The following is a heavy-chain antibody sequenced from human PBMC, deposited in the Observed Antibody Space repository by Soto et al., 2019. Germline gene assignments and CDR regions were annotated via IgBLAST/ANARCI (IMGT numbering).Heavy chain of an antibody. CDR1: GFTFSSYS. J-gene: IGHJ4*02. CDR3: ASHCSGGSCYSSRIDY. CDR2: ISSSSSTI. Sequence: EVQLVESGGGLVQPGGSLRLSCAASGFTFSSYSMNWVRQAPGKGLEWVSYISSSSSTIYYADSVKGRFTISRDNAKNSLYLQMNSLRAEDTAVYYCASHCSGGSCYSSRIDYWGKGTLVTVSS. D-gene: IGHD2-15*01. V-gene: IGHV3-48*01.